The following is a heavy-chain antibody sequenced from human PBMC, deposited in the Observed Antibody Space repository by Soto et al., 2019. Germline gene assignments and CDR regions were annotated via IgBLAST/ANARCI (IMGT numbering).Heavy chain of an antibody. V-gene: IGHV5-10-1*01. D-gene: IGHD2-2*01. CDR2: IDPSDSYT. Sequence: PGESLKISCKGSGYSFTSYWISWVRQMPGKGLEWMGRIDPSDSYTNYSPSFQGHVTISADKSISTAYLQWSSLKASDTAMYYCARDSLSEVYLVVVPGPPSYYYGMDVSGHGTTFTVSS. CDR3: ARDSLSEVYLVVVPGPPSYYYGMDV. J-gene: IGHJ6*02. CDR1: GYSFTSYW.